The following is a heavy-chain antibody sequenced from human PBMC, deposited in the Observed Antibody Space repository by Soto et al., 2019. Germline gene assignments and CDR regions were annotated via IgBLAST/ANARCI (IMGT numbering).Heavy chain of an antibody. CDR3: ARRTPPDYYSGMDV. J-gene: IGHJ6*02. Sequence: SLRLSCAASGFSLTTYAIHWVRQAPGKGLEWVSAISGSGRSTYYADSVKGRFTISRDNSKNALYLQMNTLRSEDTAVYYCARRTPPDYYSGMDVWGQGTTVPVSS. V-gene: IGHV3-23*01. CDR2: ISGSGRST. CDR1: GFSLTTYA.